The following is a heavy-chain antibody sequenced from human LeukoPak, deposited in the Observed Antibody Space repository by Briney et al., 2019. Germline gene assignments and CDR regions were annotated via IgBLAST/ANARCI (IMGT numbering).Heavy chain of an antibody. Sequence: PSGTLSLTCAVSGGSISSSNWWSWVRQPPGKGLEWIGEIYHSGSTNYNPSLKSRVTISVDKSKNQFSLKLSSVTAADTAVYYCAAFKGLGYCSGGSCYTSPWGQGTLVTVPS. CDR1: GGSISSSNW. V-gene: IGHV4-4*02. D-gene: IGHD2-15*01. CDR2: IYHSGST. CDR3: AAFKGLGYCSGGSCYTSP. J-gene: IGHJ5*02.